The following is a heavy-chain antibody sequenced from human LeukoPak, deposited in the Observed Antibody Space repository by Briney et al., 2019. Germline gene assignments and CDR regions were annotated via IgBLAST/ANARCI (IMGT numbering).Heavy chain of an antibody. J-gene: IGHJ3*02. CDR3: ARGVGAFDI. CDR1: GFTFRSYG. Sequence: GRFLRLSCAASGFTFRSYGIHWVRQAPGKGLEWVANIKQDGSEKYYVDSVKGRFTISRDNAKNSLYLQMNSLRAEGPAVYYCARGVGAFDIWGQGTMVTVSS. V-gene: IGHV3-7*01. CDR2: IKQDGSEK.